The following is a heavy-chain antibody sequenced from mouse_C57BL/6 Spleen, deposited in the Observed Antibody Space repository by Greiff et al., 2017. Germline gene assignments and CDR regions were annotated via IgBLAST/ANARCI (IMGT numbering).Heavy chain of an antibody. V-gene: IGHV5-4*01. Sequence: DVHLVESGGGLVKPGGSLKLSCAASGFTFSSYAMSWVRQTPEKSLEWVATISDGGSYTYYPDNVKGRFTISRDNAKNNLYLQMSHLKSEDTAMYYCARDNYYGSSRYWYFDVWGTGTTVTVSS. J-gene: IGHJ1*03. CDR1: GFTFSSYA. D-gene: IGHD1-1*01. CDR3: ARDNYYGSSRYWYFDV. CDR2: ISDGGSYT.